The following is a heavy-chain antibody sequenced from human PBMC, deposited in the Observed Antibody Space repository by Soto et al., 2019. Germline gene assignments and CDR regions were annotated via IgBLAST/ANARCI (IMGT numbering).Heavy chain of an antibody. J-gene: IGHJ4*02. Sequence: PGGSLRLSCAASGFTFSDYAMSWVRQAPGKGLEWVSVIYSGGSTYYADSVKGRFTISRHNSKNTLYLQMNSLRAEDTAVYYCARHYGDYRGNFDYWGQGTLVTVSS. CDR3: ARHYGDYRGNFDY. CDR1: GFTFSDYA. V-gene: IGHV3-53*04. D-gene: IGHD4-17*01. CDR2: IYSGGST.